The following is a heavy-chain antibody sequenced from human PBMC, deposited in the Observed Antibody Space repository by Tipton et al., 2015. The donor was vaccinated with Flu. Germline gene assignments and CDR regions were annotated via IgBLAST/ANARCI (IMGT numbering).Heavy chain of an antibody. D-gene: IGHD6-19*01. CDR1: GGSISGYY. V-gene: IGHV4-59*01. CDR2: LYYTGST. Sequence: LRLSCTVSGGSISGYYWTWIRQPPGKGLECIAFLYYTGSTNYNPSFKSRVTISVDTSKNQFSLMLKSVTAADTAVYYCARGHRYSSAWDLDYWGQGTLVTVSS. J-gene: IGHJ4*02. CDR3: ARGHRYSSAWDLDY.